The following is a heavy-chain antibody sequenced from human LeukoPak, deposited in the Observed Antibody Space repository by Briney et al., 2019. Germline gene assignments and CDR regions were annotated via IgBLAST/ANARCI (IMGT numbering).Heavy chain of an antibody. CDR2: IRGRGGGT. Sequence: AGGSLRLSCAPSGFTSSSYAMSWVRQAPGEGLGWVSAIRGRGGGTYYAGSVKCRFTISRDNSKNTLYLQMSTLRAEDTAVYYCAKEPSYCTIDVCYSRVFDRWGQGTLVTVSS. J-gene: IGHJ5*02. CDR1: GFTSSSYA. V-gene: IGHV3-23*01. D-gene: IGHD2-8*01. CDR3: AKEPSYCTIDVCYSRVFDR.